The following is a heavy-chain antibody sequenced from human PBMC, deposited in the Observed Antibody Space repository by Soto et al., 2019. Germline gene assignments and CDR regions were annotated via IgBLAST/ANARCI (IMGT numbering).Heavy chain of an antibody. J-gene: IGHJ4*02. Sequence: SETLSLTCTVSGGSISSYYWSWIRQPPGNGLEWIGYISFVGSTYYNPSLKSRVTISVDTSKNQFSLKLTSVTAADTAVYYCARWIGGYCSSTGCYTFDYWGQGTLVTVSS. CDR1: GGSISSYY. D-gene: IGHD2-2*02. V-gene: IGHV4-59*01. CDR2: ISFVGST. CDR3: ARWIGGYCSSTGCYTFDY.